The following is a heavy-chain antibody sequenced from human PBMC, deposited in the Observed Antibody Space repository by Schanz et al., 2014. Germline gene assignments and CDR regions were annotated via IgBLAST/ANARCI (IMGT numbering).Heavy chain of an antibody. Sequence: QVQLVESGGCVVQPGRSLRLSCAASGFTFSSYAMHWVRQAPGKGLEKVAVTSTDGTKTYYAASVRGRFTISRDNSKNTVYLQMNSLRSEDTAVYYCTRDRGALINHNDALDLWGQGTMVSVSS. J-gene: IGHJ3*01. CDR2: TSTDGTKT. D-gene: IGHD3-16*01. V-gene: IGHV3-30*04. CDR1: GFTFSSYA. CDR3: TRDRGALINHNDALDL.